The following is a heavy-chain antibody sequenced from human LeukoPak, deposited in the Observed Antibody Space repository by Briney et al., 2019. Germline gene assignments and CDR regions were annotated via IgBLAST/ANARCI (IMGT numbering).Heavy chain of an antibody. CDR2: VYHSGKT. J-gene: IGHJ2*01. CDR3: ARDSWGVRWYFDL. CDR1: GDSLRNGYY. D-gene: IGHD3-10*01. V-gene: IGHV4-38-2*02. Sequence: SETLSLTCSVSGDSLRNGYYWGFIRQPPGKGLEWIASVYHSGKTYCNPSLKSRVTMSVDTSNNQFSLKLSSVTAADTAVYYCARDSWGVRWYFDLWGRGTLVTVSS.